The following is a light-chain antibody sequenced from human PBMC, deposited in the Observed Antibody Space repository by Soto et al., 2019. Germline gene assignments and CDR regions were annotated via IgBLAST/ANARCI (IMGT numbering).Light chain of an antibody. CDR3: QSYDTSLSASV. J-gene: IGLJ2*01. CDR1: RSNIGASYA. V-gene: IGLV1-40*01. CDR2: DNT. Sequence: QPVLTQPPSVSGAPGQRVTISCTGSRSNIGASYAVHWYQQLPGTAPKLLIYDNTNRPSGVPDRFSASESGTSASLAITGLQSEDEADYYCQSYDTSLSASVFGGGTKVTVL.